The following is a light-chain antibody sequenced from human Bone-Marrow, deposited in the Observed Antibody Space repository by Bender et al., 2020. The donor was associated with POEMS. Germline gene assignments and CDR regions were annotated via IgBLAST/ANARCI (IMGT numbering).Light chain of an antibody. CDR3: GSYTTTHTLV. CDR2: DVS. J-gene: IGLJ1*01. CDR1: YSDAATYNL. Sequence: QSALPQPASVSGSPGQSITISCTAIYSDAATYNLVSWYQQHPGKAPKLIIYDVSKRPSGVSSRFSGFKSGNTPSLTISGLQPEDEADYYCGSYTTTHTLVFGLGTKVTVL. V-gene: IGLV2-23*02.